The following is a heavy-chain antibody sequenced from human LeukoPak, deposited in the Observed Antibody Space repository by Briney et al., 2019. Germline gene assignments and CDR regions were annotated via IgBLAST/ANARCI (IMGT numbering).Heavy chain of an antibody. J-gene: IGHJ4*02. Sequence: GASVKVSCKASGYTFRNYGINWVRQAPGQGLEWMGWISGDSYDTKYEQKLQGRVTMTTDTSTSTAYMELRRLRSDDTAVYYCARNRTGTFDFWGQGTLVTVSS. CDR2: ISGDSYDT. CDR3: ARNRTGTFDF. V-gene: IGHV1-18*01. CDR1: GYTFRNYG. D-gene: IGHD3-10*01.